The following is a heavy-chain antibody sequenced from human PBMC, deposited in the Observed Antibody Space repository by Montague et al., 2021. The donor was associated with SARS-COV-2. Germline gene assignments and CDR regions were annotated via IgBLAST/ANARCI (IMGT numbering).Heavy chain of an antibody. J-gene: IGHJ4*02. Sequence: SETLSLTCAVYGGSLSGYDWSWIRQLPGKGLEWIGEINHSGSTKYNPSLKSRVSISVDTSKNQFSLKLNSVTAADTAVYYCARGQGEITMIVVVLTAAAHYFDYWGQGTLVTVSP. D-gene: IGHD3-22*01. CDR3: ARGQGEITMIVVVLTAAAHYFDY. CDR1: GGSLSGYD. CDR2: INHSGST. V-gene: IGHV4-34*01.